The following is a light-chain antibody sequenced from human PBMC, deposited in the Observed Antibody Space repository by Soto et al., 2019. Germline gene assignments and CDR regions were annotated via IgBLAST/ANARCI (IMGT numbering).Light chain of an antibody. CDR3: QQRSNWPPALT. CDR2: AAS. Sequence: EIVLTQSPATLSLSPGERGTLSCRASQNVSTSLAWYQQKPGQAPRLLIHAASNRPPGIPARFSGSGSGTDFTLTISSLQPEDFAIYDCQQRSNWPPALTFGGGTKVEI. CDR1: QNVSTS. J-gene: IGKJ4*01. V-gene: IGKV3-11*01.